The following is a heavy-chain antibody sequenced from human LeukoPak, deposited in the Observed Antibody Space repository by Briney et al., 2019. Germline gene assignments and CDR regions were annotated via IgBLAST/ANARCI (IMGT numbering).Heavy chain of an antibody. V-gene: IGHV1-69*04. CDR3: ARRATTVAYSDY. D-gene: IGHD4-17*01. CDR1: GGTFSSYA. Sequence: SVKVSCKASGGTFSSYAISWVRQAPGQGLEWMGRIIPILGIANYAQKFQGRVTITADKSTSTAYMELSSLRSEDTAVYYCARRATTVAYSDYWGQGTLVTVSS. J-gene: IGHJ4*02. CDR2: IIPILGIA.